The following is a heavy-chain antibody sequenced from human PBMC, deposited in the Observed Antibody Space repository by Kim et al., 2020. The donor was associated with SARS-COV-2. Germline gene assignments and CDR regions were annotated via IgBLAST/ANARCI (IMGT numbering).Heavy chain of an antibody. Sequence: SVKVSCKASGGTFSSYAISWVRQAPGQGLEWMGGIIPIFGTANYAQKFQGRVTITADESTSTAYMELSSLRSEDTAVYYCAREAGKQQLGLFDYWGQGTLVTVSS. CDR3: AREAGKQQLGLFDY. J-gene: IGHJ4*02. CDR1: GGTFSSYA. CDR2: IIPIFGTA. V-gene: IGHV1-69*13. D-gene: IGHD6-13*01.